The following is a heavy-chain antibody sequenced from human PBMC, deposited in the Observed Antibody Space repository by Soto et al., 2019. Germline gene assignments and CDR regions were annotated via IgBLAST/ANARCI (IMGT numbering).Heavy chain of an antibody. D-gene: IGHD3-10*01. CDR3: ARVSGSGSIKY. J-gene: IGHJ4*02. CDR2: IKQDGSEK. CDR1: GFTFSSYW. V-gene: IGHV3-7*01. Sequence: GGSLRLSCVASGFTFSSYWMSWVRQAPGKGLEWVANIKQDGSEKYYVDSVKGRFTISRDNAKNSLYLQMNSLRAEDTAVYYCARVSGSGSIKYWGQGTLVTVSS.